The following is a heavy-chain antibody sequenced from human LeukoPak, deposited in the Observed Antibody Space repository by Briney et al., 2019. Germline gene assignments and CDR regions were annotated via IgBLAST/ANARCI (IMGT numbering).Heavy chain of an antibody. CDR2: ICSSSSYI. J-gene: IGHJ4*02. CDR3: ARGRYVLRFLEWLLTFDY. D-gene: IGHD3-3*01. Sequence: SGGSLRLSCAASGFTFSSYSMNWVRQAPGKGLEWVSSICSSSSYIYYADSVKGRFTISRDNAKNSLYLQMNSLRAEDTAVYYCARGRYVLRFLEWLLTFDYWGQGTLVTVSS. V-gene: IGHV3-21*01. CDR1: GFTFSSYS.